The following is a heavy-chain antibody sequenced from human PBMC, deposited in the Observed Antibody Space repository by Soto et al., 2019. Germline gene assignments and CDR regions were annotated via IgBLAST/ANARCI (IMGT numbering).Heavy chain of an antibody. Sequence: SETLSLTCTVSGGSISSGAYYWSWIRQHPGKGLEWIGYIYYSGSTYYNPSLKSRVTISVDTSKNQFSLKLSSVTAADTAVYYCARSSGARYYDYWGQGTLVTVSS. D-gene: IGHD2-15*01. V-gene: IGHV4-31*03. J-gene: IGHJ4*02. CDR2: IYYSGST. CDR3: ARSSGARYYDY. CDR1: GGSISSGAYY.